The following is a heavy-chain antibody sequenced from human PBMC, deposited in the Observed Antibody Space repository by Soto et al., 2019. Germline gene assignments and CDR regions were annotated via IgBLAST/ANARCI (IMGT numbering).Heavy chain of an antibody. CDR2: IYYSGST. CDR3: ARLGGSYAVPHFDY. Sequence: SETLSLTCTVSGGSISSSSYYWSWIRQPPGKGLEWIGYIYYSGSTNYNPSLKSRVTLSVDTSKNQFSLKLSSVTAADTAVYYCARLGGSYAVPHFDYWGQGTLVTVSS. CDR1: GGSISSSSYY. J-gene: IGHJ4*02. V-gene: IGHV4-61*05. D-gene: IGHD1-26*01.